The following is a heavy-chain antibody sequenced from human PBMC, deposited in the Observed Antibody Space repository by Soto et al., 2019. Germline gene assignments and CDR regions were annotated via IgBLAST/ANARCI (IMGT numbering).Heavy chain of an antibody. J-gene: IGHJ4*02. CDR2: IIPILGIA. CDR1: GGTFSSYT. Sequence: ASVKVSCKASGGTFSSYTISWVRQAPGQGLEWMGRIIPILGIANYAQKFQGRGTITADKSTSTAYMELSSLRSEDTAVYYCATNRPTSKRLYFDYWGQGTLVTVSS. CDR3: ATNRPTSKRLYFDY. V-gene: IGHV1-69*02. D-gene: IGHD2-21*01.